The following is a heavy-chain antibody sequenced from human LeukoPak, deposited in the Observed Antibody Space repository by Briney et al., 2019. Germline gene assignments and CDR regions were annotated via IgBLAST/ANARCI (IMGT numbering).Heavy chain of an antibody. J-gene: IGHJ4*02. D-gene: IGHD5-24*01. CDR1: GFTFSSYE. V-gene: IGHV3-48*03. CDR3: ARGSGSYNPD. Sequence: PGGSLRLSCAASGFTFSSYEMNWVRQAPGKGLEWVSYISGSGSTIYYADSVKGRFTISRDNAKNSLCLQMNSLRAEDTAVYYCARGSGSYNPDWGQGTLVTVSS. CDR2: ISGSGSTI.